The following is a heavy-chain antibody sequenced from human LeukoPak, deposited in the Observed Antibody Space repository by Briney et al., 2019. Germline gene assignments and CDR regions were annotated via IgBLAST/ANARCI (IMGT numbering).Heavy chain of an antibody. CDR3: AKDGDSYDSSGAFDY. CDR2: VWFDGSST. Sequence: GGSLRLSCAASGFNFSSHAMHWVRQAPGKGLEWVAVVWFDGSSTSYGDSVRGRFNISRDDSKNTVFLQMNSLRAEDTAVYYCAKDGDSYDSSGAFDYWGQGTLVTVSS. V-gene: IGHV3-33*03. D-gene: IGHD3-22*01. CDR1: GFNFSSHA. J-gene: IGHJ4*02.